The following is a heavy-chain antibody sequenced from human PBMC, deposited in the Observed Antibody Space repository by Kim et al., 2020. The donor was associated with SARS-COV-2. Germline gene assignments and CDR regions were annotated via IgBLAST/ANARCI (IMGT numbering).Heavy chain of an antibody. Sequence: AAAVKGRFTISRDNSKNTLYLQMNSLRAEDTAVYYCAGPNRSGYYTPFDYWGQGTLVTVSS. J-gene: IGHJ4*02. V-gene: IGHV3-30*01. CDR3: AGPNRSGYYTPFDY. D-gene: IGHD3-22*01.